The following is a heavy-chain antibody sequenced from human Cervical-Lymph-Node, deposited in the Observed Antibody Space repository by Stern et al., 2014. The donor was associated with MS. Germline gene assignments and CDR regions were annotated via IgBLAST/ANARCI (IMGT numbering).Heavy chain of an antibody. Sequence: VQLVESGAEVKKPWSSVQVSCKASGGTVSSYTISWVRQAPGKGLEWMGGIISIFAQPNYAQKFQGRVTISADKSTSTAYLELNSLRSDDTAVYYCARKVSMVGFDPWGQGTLVTVSS. CDR1: GGTVSSYT. J-gene: IGHJ5*02. V-gene: IGHV1-69*06. CDR3: ARKVSMVGFDP. D-gene: IGHD3-10*01. CDR2: IISIFAQP.